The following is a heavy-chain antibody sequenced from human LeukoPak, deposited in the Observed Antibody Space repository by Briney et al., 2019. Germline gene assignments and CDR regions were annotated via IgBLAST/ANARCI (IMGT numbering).Heavy chain of an antibody. CDR2: IVVGSGNT. J-gene: IGHJ4*02. V-gene: IGHV1-58*01. CDR1: GFTFTSSA. D-gene: IGHD3-22*01. CDR3: ARDWGPSRYYSDY. Sequence: SVKVSCKASGFTFTSSAVQWVRQARGQRLEWIGWIVVGSGNTNYAQKFQERVTITRDMSTSTAYMELSSLRSEDTAVYYCARDWGPSRYYSDYWGQGTLVTVSS.